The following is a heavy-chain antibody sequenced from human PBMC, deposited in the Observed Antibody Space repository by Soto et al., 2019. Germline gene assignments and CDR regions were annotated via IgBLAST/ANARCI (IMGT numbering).Heavy chain of an antibody. Sequence: GASVKVSCKASGGTFSSYTISWVRQAPGQGLEWMGRIIPILGIANYAQKFQGRVTITADKSTSTAYMELSSLRSEDTAVYYCARDYGRYCSSTSCYAMPSFAPLASENWFDPWGQGTLVTVSS. V-gene: IGHV1-69*04. CDR1: GGTFSSYT. CDR3: ARDYGRYCSSTSCYAMPSFAPLASENWFDP. D-gene: IGHD2-2*01. CDR2: IIPILGIA. J-gene: IGHJ5*02.